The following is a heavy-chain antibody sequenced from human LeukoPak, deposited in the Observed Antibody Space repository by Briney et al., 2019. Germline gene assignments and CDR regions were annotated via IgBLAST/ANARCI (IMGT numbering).Heavy chain of an antibody. CDR3: ARFTTMVPDY. Sequence: PSETLSLTCAVYGGSFSGYYWSWIRQPPGKGLEWIGEINHSGSTNYNPSLKSRVTISVDTSKNPFSLKLSSVTAADTAVYYCARFTTMVPDYWGQGTLVTVSS. J-gene: IGHJ4*02. CDR1: GGSFSGYY. V-gene: IGHV4-34*01. CDR2: INHSGST. D-gene: IGHD3-10*01.